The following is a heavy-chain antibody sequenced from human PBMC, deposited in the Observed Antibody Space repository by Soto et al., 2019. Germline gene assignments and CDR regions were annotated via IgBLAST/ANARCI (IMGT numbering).Heavy chain of an antibody. D-gene: IGHD6-19*01. CDR3: PKGTAVPYPWFDS. V-gene: IGHV3-30*18. J-gene: IGHJ5*01. CDR1: GFSFSAYG. Sequence: QVELGESGGGVVQPGRSLRLSCEASGFSFSAYGMHWVRQAPGKGLAWVAAISHDGNDRYYADSVKGRFTISRDNSKNTLYLQMNSLRSEDAAIYYCPKGTAVPYPWFDSWGQGTLVTVSS. CDR2: ISHDGNDR.